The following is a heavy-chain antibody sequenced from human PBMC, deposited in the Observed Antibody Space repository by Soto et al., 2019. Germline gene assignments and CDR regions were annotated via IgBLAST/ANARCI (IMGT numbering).Heavy chain of an antibody. J-gene: IGHJ6*02. Sequence: PGESLKISCKGSGYNFTSYWIGWVRQMPGKGLERMRIIYPGDSDTRYSPYFQSQDTISADKSISTAYLQWSSLKASDTAMYYCARHFHPPFTFYFGSGSYAASYYYYGMDVWGQGTTVTVSS. D-gene: IGHD3-10*01. CDR1: GYNFTSYW. V-gene: IGHV5-51*01. CDR2: IYPGDSDT. CDR3: ARHFHPPFTFYFGSGSYAASYYYYGMDV.